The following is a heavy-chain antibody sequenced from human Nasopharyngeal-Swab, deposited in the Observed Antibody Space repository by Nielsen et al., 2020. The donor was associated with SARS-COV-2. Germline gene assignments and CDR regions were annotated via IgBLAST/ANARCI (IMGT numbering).Heavy chain of an antibody. D-gene: IGHD2-15*01. V-gene: IGHV3-23*01. CDR2: MSGRGEKK. Sequence: GGSLRLSCAGSGFTFSVYGMNWVRHAPGKGLEWVSGMSGRGEKKYYAESVKGRFTISRDISKNTLYLQMNGLRAEDTAVYYCAKDSGAGFCDDGSCFPTNHWGLGTLVTVSS. CDR1: GFTFSVYG. J-gene: IGHJ5*02. CDR3: AKDSGAGFCDDGSCFPTNH.